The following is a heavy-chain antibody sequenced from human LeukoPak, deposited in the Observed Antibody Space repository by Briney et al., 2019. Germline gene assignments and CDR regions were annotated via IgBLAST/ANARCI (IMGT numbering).Heavy chain of an antibody. CDR2: IKSDGSTT. V-gene: IGHV3-74*01. CDR1: GFTFSSYW. Sequence: GGSLRLSCAASGFTFSSYWMHWVRQVPGKGLVWVSRIKSDGSTTTYADSVKGRFTISRNNAKNTLYLQMNSLRAEDTAVYYCARDQTYGDYWYFDLWGRGTLVTVSS. J-gene: IGHJ2*01. D-gene: IGHD4-17*01. CDR3: ARDQTYGDYWYFDL.